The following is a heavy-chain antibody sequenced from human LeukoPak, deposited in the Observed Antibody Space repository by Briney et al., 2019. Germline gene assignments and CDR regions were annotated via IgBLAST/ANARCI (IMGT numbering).Heavy chain of an antibody. CDR3: ARVTRIVGASHQTRIFDY. CDR2: FDPEDGET. D-gene: IGHD1-26*01. J-gene: IGHJ4*02. V-gene: IGHV1-24*01. Sequence: GASVKVSCKVSGYTLTELSMHWVRQAPGKGLEWMGGFDPEDGETIYAQKFQGRVTITADKSTSTAYMELSSLRSEDTAVYYCARVTRIVGASHQTRIFDYWGQGTLVTVSS. CDR1: GYTLTELS.